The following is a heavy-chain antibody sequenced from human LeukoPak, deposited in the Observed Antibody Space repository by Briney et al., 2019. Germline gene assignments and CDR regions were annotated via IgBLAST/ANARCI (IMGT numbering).Heavy chain of an antibody. Sequence: RSGGSLRLSCAAPGFTFDDYAMTWVRRAPGKGLEWVSGINWNGGSTGYVDSVKGRFAISRDNAKNSLYLQMNSLRGEDTALYYCARDAHFGGVFDIWGQGTMVTVSS. CDR1: GFTFDDYA. J-gene: IGHJ3*02. V-gene: IGHV3-20*04. D-gene: IGHD2-21*01. CDR2: INWNGGST. CDR3: ARDAHFGGVFDI.